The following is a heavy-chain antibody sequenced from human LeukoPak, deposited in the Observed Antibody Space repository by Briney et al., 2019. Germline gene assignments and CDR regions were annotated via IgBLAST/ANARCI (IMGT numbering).Heavy chain of an antibody. D-gene: IGHD3-9*01. CDR3: ARDLSTSIPYYDILTGYSQWGNNAFGI. V-gene: IGHV1-46*01. CDR2: INPSGGST. CDR1: GYTFTSYY. Sequence: ASVKVSCKASGYTFTSYYMHWVRQAPGQGLEWMGIINPSGGSTSYAQKFQGRVTMTRDTSTSTVYMELSSLRSEDTAVYYCARDLSTSIPYYDILTGYSQWGNNAFGIWGQGTMVTVSS. J-gene: IGHJ3*02.